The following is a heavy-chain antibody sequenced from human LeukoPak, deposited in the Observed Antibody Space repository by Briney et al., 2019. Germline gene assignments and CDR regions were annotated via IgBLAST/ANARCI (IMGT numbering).Heavy chain of an antibody. V-gene: IGHV4-34*01. D-gene: IGHD1-1*01. CDR1: GVSFSGYY. CDR3: ARGLDYYYYYYGMDV. J-gene: IGHJ6*02. Sequence: SDTLSLTCAVYGVSFSGYYWSWIRQPRGKGLEWIGEINHSGSTNYNPSLKSRVTISVDTSKNQFSLKLSSVTAADTAVYYCARGLDYYYYYYGMDVWGQGTTVTVSS. CDR2: INHSGST.